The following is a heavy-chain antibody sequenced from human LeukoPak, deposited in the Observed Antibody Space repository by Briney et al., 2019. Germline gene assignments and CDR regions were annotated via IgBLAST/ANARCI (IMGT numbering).Heavy chain of an antibody. CDR3: AREAGAGFGVTYYMDV. V-gene: IGHV1-69*13. CDR2: IIPIFGTA. D-gene: IGHD3-10*01. CDR1: GYTFTSYG. Sequence: ASVKVSCKASGYTFTSYGISWVRQAPGQGLEWMGGIIPIFGTANYAQKFQGRVTITADESTSTAYMELSSLRSEDTAVYYCAREAGAGFGVTYYMDVWGKGTTVTVSS. J-gene: IGHJ6*03.